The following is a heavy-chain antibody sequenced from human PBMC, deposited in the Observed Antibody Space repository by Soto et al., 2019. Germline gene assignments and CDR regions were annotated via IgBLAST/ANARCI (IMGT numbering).Heavy chain of an antibody. D-gene: IGHD2-15*01. V-gene: IGHV3-23*01. CDR2: IRGGGGGT. Sequence: GTLRLSCAASGCTFSSFAMSWGGQAPGKGLEWGSAIRGGGGGTYYADSVKGRFTISRDKSKNTQYLQLNSLTAEDTAVYYFGRVLSGSDYPVDFWGQGTLVTVSS. J-gene: IGHJ4*02. CDR3: GRVLSGSDYPVDF. CDR1: GCTFSSFA.